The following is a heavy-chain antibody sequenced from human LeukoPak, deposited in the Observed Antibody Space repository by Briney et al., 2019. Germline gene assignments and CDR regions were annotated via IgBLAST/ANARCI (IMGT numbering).Heavy chain of an antibody. V-gene: IGHV4-39*01. CDR2: IYYSGST. D-gene: IGHD2-2*01. Sequence: SETLSLTCTVSGGSISSSSYYWGWIRQPPGKGLEWIGSIYYSGSTYYNPSLKSRVTISVDTSKNQFSLKLSSVAAADTAVYYCARGPAAISWFDPWGQGTLATVSS. J-gene: IGHJ5*02. CDR1: GGSISSSSYY. CDR3: ARGPAAISWFDP.